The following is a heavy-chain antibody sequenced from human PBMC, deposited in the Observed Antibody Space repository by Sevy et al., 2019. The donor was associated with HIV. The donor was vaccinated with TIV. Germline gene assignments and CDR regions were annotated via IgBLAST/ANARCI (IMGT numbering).Heavy chain of an antibody. D-gene: IGHD3-10*01. CDR1: GFTLSYYG. CDR2: IKDDGSKR. Sequence: GGSLRLSCAASGFTLSYYGMHWVRQAPGKGLEWVTFIKDDGSKRFYADSVKGRFTVSRDDSKNTMSLQMNSLRAEDTAVYYCTSVLFDYWGQGALVTVSS. J-gene: IGHJ4*02. V-gene: IGHV3-30*02. CDR3: TSVLFDY.